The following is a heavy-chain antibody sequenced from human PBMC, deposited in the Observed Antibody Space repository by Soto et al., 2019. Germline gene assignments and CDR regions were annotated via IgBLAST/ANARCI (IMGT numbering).Heavy chain of an antibody. CDR3: DREAGSGSYYNGIDY. CDR2: IYYSGST. CDR1: GGSISSGDYY. V-gene: IGHV4-30-4*01. D-gene: IGHD3-10*01. J-gene: IGHJ4*02. Sequence: PSETLSLTCTVSGGSISSGDYYWSWIRQPPGKGLEWIGYIYYSGSTYYNPSLKSRVTISVDTSKNQFSLKLSSVTAADTAVYYCDREAGSGSYYNGIDYWGQGTLVTVSS.